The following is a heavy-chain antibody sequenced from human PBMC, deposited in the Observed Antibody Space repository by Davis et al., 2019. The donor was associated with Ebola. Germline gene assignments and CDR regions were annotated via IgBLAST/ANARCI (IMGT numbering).Heavy chain of an antibody. CDR3: ARSWLSPYYYYGMDA. D-gene: IGHD3-9*01. CDR2: ISSSSSTI. J-gene: IGHJ6*04. V-gene: IGHV3-48*02. Sequence: GESLKISCAASGFTFSSYSMNWVRQAPGKGLEWVSYISSSSSTIYYADSVKGRFTISRDNAKNSLYLQMNSLRDEDTAVYYCARSWLSPYYYYGMDAWGKGTTVTVSS. CDR1: GFTFSSYS.